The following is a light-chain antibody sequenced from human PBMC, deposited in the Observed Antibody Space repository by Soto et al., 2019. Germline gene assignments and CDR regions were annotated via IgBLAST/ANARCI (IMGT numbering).Light chain of an antibody. J-gene: IGKJ1*01. CDR1: QRIGTN. CDR3: QQTYSAPPL. Sequence: DIQMTQSPSSLSAAIGDRVTLTCRASQRIGTNLNWYQQRPGKAPKLLIYAVSSLQSGVSSRFSGSGSGTDFTLSIPILQRADFATYYCQQTYSAPPLFGQGTKVEIK. CDR2: AVS. V-gene: IGKV1-39*01.